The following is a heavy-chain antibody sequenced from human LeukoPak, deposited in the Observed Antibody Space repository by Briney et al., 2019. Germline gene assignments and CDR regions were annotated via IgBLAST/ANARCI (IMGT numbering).Heavy chain of an antibody. J-gene: IGHJ4*02. V-gene: IGHV1-2*02. CDR1: GYTFTGYY. D-gene: IGHD4-23*01. CDR3: ARVRTVVTSPLGY. Sequence: ASVKVSCKASGYTFTGYYMHWVRQAPGQGLEWMGWINPDSGGTNYAQKFQGRVTMTRDTSISTAYMELSRLRSDDTDVYYCARVRTVVTSPLGYWGQGTLVTVSA. CDR2: INPDSGGT.